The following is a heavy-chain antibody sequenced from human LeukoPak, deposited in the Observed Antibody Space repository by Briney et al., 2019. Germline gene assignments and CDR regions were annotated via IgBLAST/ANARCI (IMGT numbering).Heavy chain of an antibody. V-gene: IGHV1-2*02. D-gene: IGHD2-21*02. J-gene: IGHJ5*02. Sequence: ASVKVSCNASGYPFTDYYIHWVRQPPAQGLEWMGWINPNGGGTNYAQKFQGRVTVTRDTSISTAYMELSRLRSDDTAVYYCAREPIVVVTAIPRNWFDPWGQGTLVTVSS. CDR3: AREPIVVVTAIPRNWFDP. CDR2: INPNGGGT. CDR1: GYPFTDYY.